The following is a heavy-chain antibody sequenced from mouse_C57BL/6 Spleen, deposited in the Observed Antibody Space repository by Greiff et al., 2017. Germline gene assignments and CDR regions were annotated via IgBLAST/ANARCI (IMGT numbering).Heavy chain of an antibody. CDR3: ARDRYYYGSSHWYFDV. V-gene: IGHV3-1*01. CDR1: GYSITSGYD. J-gene: IGHJ1*03. Sequence: EVKLQESGPGMVKPSQSLSLTCTVTGYSITSGYDWHWIRHFPGNKLEWMGYISYSGSTNYNPSLKSRISITHDTSKNHFFLKLNSVTTEDTATYYCARDRYYYGSSHWYFDVWGTGTTVTVSS. CDR2: ISYSGST. D-gene: IGHD1-1*01.